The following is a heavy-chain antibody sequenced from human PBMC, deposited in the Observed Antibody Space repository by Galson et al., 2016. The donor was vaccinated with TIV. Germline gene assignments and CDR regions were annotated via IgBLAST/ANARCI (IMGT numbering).Heavy chain of an antibody. CDR3: ARGSGWTSDY. Sequence: SLRLSCAASGFTSGPYWMNWVRQAPGKGLEWVAIIKEDGSDIDYVDSVKGRFTIPRDDASTSVYLQMNSLRAEDTAVYYCARGSGWTSDYWGQGTLVTVSS. V-gene: IGHV3-7*04. CDR2: IKEDGSDI. J-gene: IGHJ4*02. CDR1: GFTSGPYW. D-gene: IGHD6-19*01.